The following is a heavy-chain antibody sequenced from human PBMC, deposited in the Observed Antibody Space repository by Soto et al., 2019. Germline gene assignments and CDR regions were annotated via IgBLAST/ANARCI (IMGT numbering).Heavy chain of an antibody. CDR2: ISYDGSNK. V-gene: IGHV3-30*18. J-gene: IGHJ6*02. CDR3: AKDLIHGDYYYYYGMDV. CDR1: GFTFSSYG. D-gene: IGHD4-17*01. Sequence: PGGSLRLSCAASGFTFSSYGMHWVRQAPGKGLEWVAVISYDGSNKYYADSVKGRFTISRDNSKNTLYLQMNSLRAEDTAVYYCAKDLIHGDYYYYYGMDVWGQGTTVTSP.